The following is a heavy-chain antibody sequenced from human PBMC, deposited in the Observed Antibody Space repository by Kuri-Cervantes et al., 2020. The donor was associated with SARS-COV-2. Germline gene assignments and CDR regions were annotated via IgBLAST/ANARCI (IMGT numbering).Heavy chain of an antibody. D-gene: IGHD3-3*01. CDR3: ARKRNNYDFWSGPIYYFDY. J-gene: IGHJ4*02. Sequence: GESLKISCAASGFTFSSCWMSWVRQAPGKGLEWVANIKQDGSEKYYVDSVKGRFTISRDNAKNSLYLQMNSLRAEDTAVYYCARKRNNYDFWSGPIYYFDYWGQGTLVTVSS. CDR2: IKQDGSEK. CDR1: GFTFSSCW. V-gene: IGHV3-7*01.